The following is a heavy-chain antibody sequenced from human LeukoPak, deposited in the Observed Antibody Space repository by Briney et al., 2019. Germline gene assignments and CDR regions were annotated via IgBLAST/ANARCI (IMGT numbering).Heavy chain of an antibody. CDR2: TYYRSKWYN. Sequence: SQTLSLTCAISGDSVSSNSAAWNWIRQSPSRGLEWLGRTYYRSKWYNDYAVSVKSRITINPDTSKNQFSLQLNSVTLEDTAVYYCARENYYGSGSYYAYYYYGMDVWGQGTTVTVSS. CDR3: ARENYYGSGSYYAYYYYGMDV. CDR1: GDSVSSNSAA. J-gene: IGHJ6*02. V-gene: IGHV6-1*01. D-gene: IGHD3-10*01.